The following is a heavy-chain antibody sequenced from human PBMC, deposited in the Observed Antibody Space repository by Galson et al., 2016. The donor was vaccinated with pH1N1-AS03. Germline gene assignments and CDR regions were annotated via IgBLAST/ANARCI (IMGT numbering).Heavy chain of an antibody. CDR2: INGDSSTT. J-gene: IGHJ5*01. D-gene: IGHD2-2*01. V-gene: IGHV3-74*01. CDR1: GFTFSNYR. Sequence: SLRLSCAASGFTFSNYRMVWVRQAPGEGLEWVAHINGDSSTTGYADSVKGRFTISRDNAMNTLYLQMNSLRTEDTAIYYCTRACPSANCYGAIGSWGQGTLVTVSS. CDR3: TRACPSANCYGAIGS.